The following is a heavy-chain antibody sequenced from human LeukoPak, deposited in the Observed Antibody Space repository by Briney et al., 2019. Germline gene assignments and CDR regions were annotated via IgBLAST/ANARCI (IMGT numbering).Heavy chain of an antibody. CDR1: GFTFSSYW. Sequence: PGGSLRLSCAASGFTFSSYWMSWVRQAPGKGLEWVANINQDGSEKYCVDSVKGRFTISRDNAENSLYLQMNSLRAEDTAMYYCAELAADYWGQGTLVTVSS. J-gene: IGHJ4*02. V-gene: IGHV3-7*01. D-gene: IGHD6-6*01. CDR2: INQDGSEK. CDR3: AELAADY.